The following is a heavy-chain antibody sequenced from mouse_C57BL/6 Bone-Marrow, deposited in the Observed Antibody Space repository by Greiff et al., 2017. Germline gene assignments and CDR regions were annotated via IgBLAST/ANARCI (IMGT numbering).Heavy chain of an antibody. CDR3: ARRGGYYGSRYFDV. J-gene: IGHJ1*03. CDR2: ISNLAYSI. V-gene: IGHV5-15*04. D-gene: IGHD1-1*01. CDR1: GFTFSDYG. Sequence: EVQLQESGGGLVQPGGSLKLSCAASGFTFSDYGMAWVRQAPRKGPEWVAFISNLAYSIYYADTVTGRFTISRENAKNTLYLEMSSLRSEDTAMYYCARRGGYYGSRYFDVWGTGTTVTVSS.